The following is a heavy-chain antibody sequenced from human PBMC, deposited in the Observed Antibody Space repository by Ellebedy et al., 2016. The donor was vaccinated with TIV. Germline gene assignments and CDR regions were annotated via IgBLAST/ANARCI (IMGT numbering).Heavy chain of an antibody. Sequence: GGSLRLSCAAPGFTFSTYWMSWVRQPPGKGLEWVAKIKQDGSEKNYVDSVKGRFTISRDNAKNSLYLQMSILRAEDTAVYYCARADSAYCGGDCYFDYWGQGTLVTVSS. V-gene: IGHV3-7*03. CDR2: IKQDGSEK. CDR3: ARADSAYCGGDCYFDY. CDR1: GFTFSTYW. D-gene: IGHD2-21*02. J-gene: IGHJ4*02.